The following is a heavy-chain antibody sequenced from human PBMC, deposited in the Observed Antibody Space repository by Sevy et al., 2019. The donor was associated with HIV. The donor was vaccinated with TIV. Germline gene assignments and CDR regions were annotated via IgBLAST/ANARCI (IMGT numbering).Heavy chain of an antibody. CDR1: GYSISTGYY. CDR2: IHQSGST. J-gene: IGHJ4*02. CDR3: ARRTYYSDSTAYYFDY. V-gene: IGHV4-38-2*02. Sequence: SETLSLTCTVSGYSISTGYYWGWIRQPPGKGLEWIGHIHQSGSTYYNPSLKSRITISVDTSKNQFSLNLISVTAADTAVYYCARRTYYSDSTAYYFDYWGQGTLVTVSS. D-gene: IGHD3-22*01.